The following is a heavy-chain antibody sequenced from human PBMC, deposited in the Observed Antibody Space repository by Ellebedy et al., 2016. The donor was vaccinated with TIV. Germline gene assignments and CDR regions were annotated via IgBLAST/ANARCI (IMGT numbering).Heavy chain of an antibody. D-gene: IGHD4-23*01. CDR1: GFTFSSYA. Sequence: PGGSLRLSCAASGFTFSSYAMSWVRQAPGKGLEWVSGISGSGRSTDYADSVKGRFTISRDNSKNTLYLQMNSLRAEDTAVYYCAKQDGGNFDYWGQGTLVTVSS. CDR2: ISGSGRST. J-gene: IGHJ4*02. CDR3: AKQDGGNFDY. V-gene: IGHV3-23*01.